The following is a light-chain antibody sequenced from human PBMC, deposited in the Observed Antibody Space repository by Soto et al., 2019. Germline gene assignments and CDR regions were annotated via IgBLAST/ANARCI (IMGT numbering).Light chain of an antibody. Sequence: ELVLTQSPGTLSLSPGERATLSCRARQSVSSSYLAWYQQKPGQAPRLLIYGASSRATGIPDRFSGSGSGTDFTLTISRLEPEDFAVYYCQQYGSSRWTFGQGTKVDIK. V-gene: IGKV3-20*01. J-gene: IGKJ1*01. CDR1: QSVSSSY. CDR2: GAS. CDR3: QQYGSSRWT.